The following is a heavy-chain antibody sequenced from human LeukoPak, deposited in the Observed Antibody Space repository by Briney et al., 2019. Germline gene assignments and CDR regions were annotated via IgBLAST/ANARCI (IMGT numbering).Heavy chain of an antibody. D-gene: IGHD3-10*01. Sequence: GASVKVSCKASGYTFTSYDINWVRQATGQGLEWMGWMNPNSGNTGYAQKFQGRVTMTRYTSISTAYMELSSLRSEDTAVYYCARGGITRRRYYYGSGSYRNQNYYYYGMDVWGQGTTVTVSS. CDR3: ARGGITRRRYYYGSGSYRNQNYYYYGMDV. CDR1: GYTFTSYD. V-gene: IGHV1-8*01. CDR2: MNPNSGNT. J-gene: IGHJ6*02.